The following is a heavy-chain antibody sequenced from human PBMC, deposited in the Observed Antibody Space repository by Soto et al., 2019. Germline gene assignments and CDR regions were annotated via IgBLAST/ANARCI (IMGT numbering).Heavy chain of an antibody. CDR2: ISNYNGDT. CDR3: ARASRSDYCTGGGCYSDY. D-gene: IGHD2-8*02. CDR1: GFSFTNIG. Sequence: QVHLVQSGGELKRPGASVKVSCRASGFSFTNIGITWVRQAPGQGLEWMGWISNYNGDTNYAQKFQDRVTVTTDTSTSTAYLELRSLRSDDTAVIYCARASRSDYCTGGGCYSDYWGQGTLVTVSS. J-gene: IGHJ4*02. V-gene: IGHV1-18*01.